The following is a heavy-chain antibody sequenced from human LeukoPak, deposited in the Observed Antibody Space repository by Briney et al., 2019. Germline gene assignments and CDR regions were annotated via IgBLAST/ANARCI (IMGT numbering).Heavy chain of an antibody. D-gene: IGHD4-17*01. CDR1: GYTFIGYY. Sequence: ASVKVSCKASGYTFIGYYMHWVRQAPGQGLEWMGWINPNGGGTNYAQKFQGRVTMTRDTSISTAYMELSSLRSDDTAVYYCARDRSPPRQTTATTGLDWFDPWGQGTLVTVSS. CDR3: ARDRSPPRQTTATTGLDWFDP. J-gene: IGHJ5*02. V-gene: IGHV1-2*02. CDR2: INPNGGGT.